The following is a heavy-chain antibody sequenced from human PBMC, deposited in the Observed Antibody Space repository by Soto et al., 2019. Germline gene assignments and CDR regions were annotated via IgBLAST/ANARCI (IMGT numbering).Heavy chain of an antibody. Sequence: SETLSLTCAISGAPITWGDYSWNWIRQPPGKGLEWIGYIFHGGSTYYNPSLRSRVNISVDRSRTQFSLKMSSVTAAYTAVYYCARVIRAVGVPFDFWGQGTLVTVSS. D-gene: IGHD2-8*01. CDR3: ARVIRAVGVPFDF. V-gene: IGHV4-30-2*01. J-gene: IGHJ4*02. CDR1: GAPITWGDYS. CDR2: IFHGGST.